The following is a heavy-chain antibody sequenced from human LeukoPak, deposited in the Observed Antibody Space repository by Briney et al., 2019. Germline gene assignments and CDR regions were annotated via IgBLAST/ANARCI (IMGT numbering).Heavy chain of an antibody. CDR2: INHSGST. J-gene: IGHJ6*03. Sequence: SETLFLTCAVYGGSFSGYYWSWIRQPPGKGLEWIGEINHSGSTNYNPSLKSRVTISVDTSKNQFSLKLSSVTAADTAVYYCARGAAPKLLWFGELSFYYYMDVWGKGTTVTISS. CDR1: GGSFSGYY. V-gene: IGHV4-34*01. CDR3: ARGAAPKLLWFGELSFYYYMDV. D-gene: IGHD3-10*01.